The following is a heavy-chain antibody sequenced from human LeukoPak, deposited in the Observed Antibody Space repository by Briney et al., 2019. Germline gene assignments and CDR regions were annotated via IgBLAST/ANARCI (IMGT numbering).Heavy chain of an antibody. V-gene: IGHV3-64*04. CDR1: GFTFSSYA. CDR3: AYYYGSGSYQPGMDV. D-gene: IGHD3-10*01. CDR2: ISSNGGST. J-gene: IGHJ6*02. Sequence: GGSLRLSCAASGFTFSSYAMHWVRQAPGKGLEYVSAISSNGGSTYYADSVKGRFTISRDNSKDTLYLQMNSLRAEDTAVYYCAYYYGSGSYQPGMDVWDQGTTVTVSS.